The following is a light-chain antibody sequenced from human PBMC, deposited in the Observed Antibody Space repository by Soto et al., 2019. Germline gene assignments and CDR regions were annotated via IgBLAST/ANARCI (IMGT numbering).Light chain of an antibody. V-gene: IGKV1-5*01. J-gene: IGKJ2*01. CDR3: QHLHSYPYT. Sequence: DIQMTQSPSTLYASVGDRVSITCRASQRVDRYLAWYQQKPGKAPQLLIYDASRLESGVPSRFSGSGSGTEFTLTISSLRPDDVATYYCQHLHSYPYTFGQGTKVDI. CDR1: QRVDRY. CDR2: DAS.